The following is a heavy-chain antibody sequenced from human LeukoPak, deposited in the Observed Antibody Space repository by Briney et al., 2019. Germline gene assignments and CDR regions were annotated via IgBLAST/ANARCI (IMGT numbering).Heavy chain of an antibody. J-gene: IGHJ6*04. CDR2: ISFSDGTT. CDR3: AELGITMIGGV. D-gene: IGHD3-10*02. V-gene: IGHV3-23*01. Sequence: GGSLRLSCAASGFTFRNFGMSWVRQAPGKGLEWVSAISFSDGTTYYADSERGRFTISRDYSKNTLYLQMNSLRAEDTAVYYCAELGITMIGGVWGKGTTVTISS. CDR1: GFTFRNFG.